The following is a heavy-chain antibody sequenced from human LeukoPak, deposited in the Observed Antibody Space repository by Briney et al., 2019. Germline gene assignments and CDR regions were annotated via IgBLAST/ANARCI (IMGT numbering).Heavy chain of an antibody. J-gene: IGHJ4*02. D-gene: IGHD5-12*01. V-gene: IGHV4-59*08. CDR1: GGSMSNYN. Sequence: SETLSLTCTVSGGSMSNYNWGWIRQPPGTGLEWIGYISYSGSTNYNPSLKSRATISIDTSKSQFSLNLSSVTAADTALYYCVIVGYGNHFDYWGQGTLVTVSS. CDR2: ISYSGST. CDR3: VIVGYGNHFDY.